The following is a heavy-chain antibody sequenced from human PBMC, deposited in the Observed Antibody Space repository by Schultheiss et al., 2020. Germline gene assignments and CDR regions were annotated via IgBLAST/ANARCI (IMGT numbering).Heavy chain of an antibody. Sequence: SETLSLTCAVYGGSFSGYYWSWIRQPPGKGLEWIGEINHSGSTNYNPSLKSRVTISVDTSKNQFSLKLSSVTAADTAVYYCASLLDYGGGVDVWGQGTTVTVYS. CDR3: ASLLDYGGGVDV. CDR1: GGSFSGYY. V-gene: IGHV4-34*01. D-gene: IGHD4-23*01. CDR2: INHSGST. J-gene: IGHJ6*02.